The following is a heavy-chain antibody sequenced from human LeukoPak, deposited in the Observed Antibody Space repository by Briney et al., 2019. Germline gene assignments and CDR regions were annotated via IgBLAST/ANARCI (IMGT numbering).Heavy chain of an antibody. CDR1: GYTLTELS. Sequence: ASVKVSCKVSGYTLTELSMHWVRQAPGKGLEWMGGFDPEDGETIYAQKFQGRVTMTEDTSTDTAYMELSSLRSEDTAVYYCAAPDRLYDILTGYSYWGQGTLVTVSS. V-gene: IGHV1-24*01. CDR3: AAPDRLYDILTGYSY. D-gene: IGHD3-9*01. CDR2: FDPEDGET. J-gene: IGHJ4*02.